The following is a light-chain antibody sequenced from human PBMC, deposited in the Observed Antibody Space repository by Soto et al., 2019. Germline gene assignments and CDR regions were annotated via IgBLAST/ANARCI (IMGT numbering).Light chain of an antibody. CDR3: QQIYSAPPT. Sequence: DVQMTQSPSSLSASVGDRVTITCRASPSISRHLNWYQQKPGEAPKLLIYAASILQSGVPSRFSGSGSGTDFSLTISSMPPEDFATYFCQQIYSAPPTFGQGT. CDR1: PSISRH. J-gene: IGKJ1*01. CDR2: AAS. V-gene: IGKV1-39*01.